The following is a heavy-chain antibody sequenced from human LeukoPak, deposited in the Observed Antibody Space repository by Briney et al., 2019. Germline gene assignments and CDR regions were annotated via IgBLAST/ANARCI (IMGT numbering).Heavy chain of an antibody. Sequence: GGSLRLSCAASGFTFSGSAMHWVRQASGKGLEWIGRIRAKGKSYATEYAASVKGRFIISRDDLKNTAYLQMNSLKIEDTAVYYCARHTPYQLLRHWYFDLWGRGTLVTVSS. D-gene: IGHD2-2*01. J-gene: IGHJ2*01. CDR2: IRAKGKSYAT. V-gene: IGHV3-73*01. CDR1: GFTFSGSA. CDR3: ARHTPYQLLRHWYFDL.